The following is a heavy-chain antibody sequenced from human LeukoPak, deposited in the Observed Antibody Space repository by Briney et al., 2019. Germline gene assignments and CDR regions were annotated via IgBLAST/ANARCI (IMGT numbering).Heavy chain of an antibody. V-gene: IGHV3-30*04. Sequence: PGKSLRLSCAASGFIFSSYTMHWVRQAPGKGLEWVAVISYDGSNKYYADSVKGRLTISRDNSKNTLYLQMNSLRAEDTAVYYCARVQELVYDYWGQGTLVTVSS. D-gene: IGHD3-3*02. J-gene: IGHJ4*02. CDR2: ISYDGSNK. CDR3: ARVQELVYDY. CDR1: GFIFSSYT.